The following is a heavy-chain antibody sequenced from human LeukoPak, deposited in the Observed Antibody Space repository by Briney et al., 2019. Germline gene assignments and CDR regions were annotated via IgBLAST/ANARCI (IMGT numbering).Heavy chain of an antibody. V-gene: IGHV4-39*01. J-gene: IGHJ4*02. CDR2: IYYSGST. D-gene: IGHD6-13*01. CDR3: ARQDSSSWYRADFDY. CDR1: GGSISSSSYY. Sequence: SETLSLTCTVSGGSISSSSYYWGWIRQPPGMGLEWIGNIYYSGSTYYNPSLKSRDTISVDTSKNQFSLKLSSVTAADTAVYYCARQDSSSWYRADFDYWGQGTLVTVSS.